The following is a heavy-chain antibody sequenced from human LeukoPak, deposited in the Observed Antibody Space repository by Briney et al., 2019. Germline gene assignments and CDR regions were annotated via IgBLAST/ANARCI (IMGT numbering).Heavy chain of an antibody. V-gene: IGHV4-34*01. Sequence: PSETLSLTCAAYGGSFSGYYWSWTRQPPGKGLEWIGEINHSGSTNYNPSLKSRVTISVDTSKNQFSLKLSSVTAADTAVYYCARDPADYGMDVWGQGTTVTVSS. CDR1: GGSFSGYY. CDR2: INHSGST. J-gene: IGHJ6*02. CDR3: ARDPADYGMDV.